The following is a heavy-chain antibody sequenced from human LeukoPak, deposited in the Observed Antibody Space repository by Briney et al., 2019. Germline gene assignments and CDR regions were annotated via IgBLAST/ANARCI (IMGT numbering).Heavy chain of an antibody. V-gene: IGHV3-53*01. D-gene: IGHD4-17*01. CDR1: GFTVSSNY. CDR3: ARDTVNYHDAFDI. Sequence: GGSLRLSCAASGFTVSSNYMSWVRQAPGKGLEWVSVIYSGGSTYYADSVEGRFTISRDNSKNTLYLQMNSLRAEDTAVYYCARDTVNYHDAFDIWGQGTMVTVSS. J-gene: IGHJ3*02. CDR2: IYSGGST.